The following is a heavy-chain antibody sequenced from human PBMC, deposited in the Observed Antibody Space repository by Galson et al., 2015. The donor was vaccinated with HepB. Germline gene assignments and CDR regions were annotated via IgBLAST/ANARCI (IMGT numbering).Heavy chain of an antibody. V-gene: IGHV3-21*01. J-gene: IGHJ6*02. CDR1: TFSSYS. CDR3: ARDSTFIAAAVNYYYGMDV. Sequence: TFSSYSMNWVRQAPGKGLEWVSSISSSSSYIYYADSVKGRFTISRDNAKNSLYLQMNSLRAEDTAVYYCARDSTFIAAAVNYYYGMDVWGQGTTVTVSS. D-gene: IGHD6-13*01. CDR2: ISSSSSYI.